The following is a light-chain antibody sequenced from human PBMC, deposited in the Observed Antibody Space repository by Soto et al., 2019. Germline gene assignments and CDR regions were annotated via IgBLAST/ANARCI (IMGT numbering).Light chain of an antibody. CDR2: DVS. CDR3: SSYTSSSTVV. CDR1: SSDVGGYNY. J-gene: IGLJ2*01. V-gene: IGLV2-14*01. Sequence: QSVLTQPASVSGSPGQSVTISCTVTSSDVGGYNYVSWYQQHPGKAPKLMIYDVSNRPSGVSNRFSGSKCGNTACLTISGLQAEDEEDYYCSSYTSSSTVVFGGGTKLTVL.